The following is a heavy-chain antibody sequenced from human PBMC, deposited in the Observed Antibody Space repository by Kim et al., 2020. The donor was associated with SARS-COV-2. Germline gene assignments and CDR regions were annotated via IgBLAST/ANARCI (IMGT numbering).Heavy chain of an antibody. Sequence: SETLSLTCAVYGGSFSGYYWSWIRQPPGKGLEWIGEINHSGSTNYNPSLKSRVTISVDTSKNQFSLKLSSVTAADTAVYYCARRSAYYGSGSILGVFDYWGQGALVTVSS. CDR1: GGSFSGYY. D-gene: IGHD3-10*01. J-gene: IGHJ4*02. CDR2: INHSGST. CDR3: ARRSAYYGSGSILGVFDY. V-gene: IGHV4-34*01.